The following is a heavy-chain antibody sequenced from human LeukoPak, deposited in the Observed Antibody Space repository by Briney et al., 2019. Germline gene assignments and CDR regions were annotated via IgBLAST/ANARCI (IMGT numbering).Heavy chain of an antibody. CDR1: GYTFTSYD. J-gene: IGHJ6*03. CDR2: MNPNSGNT. Sequence: ASVKVSCKASGYTFTSYDINWVRQATGQGLEWMGWMNPNSGNTGYAQKFQSRVTITRNTSISTAYMELSSLRSEDTAVYYCARLWWELPNYYYYYMDVWGKGTTVTVSS. CDR3: ARLWWELPNYYYYYMDV. V-gene: IGHV1-8*03. D-gene: IGHD1-26*01.